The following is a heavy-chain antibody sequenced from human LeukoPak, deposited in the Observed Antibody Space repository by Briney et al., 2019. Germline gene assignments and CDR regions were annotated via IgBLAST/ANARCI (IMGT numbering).Heavy chain of an antibody. CDR3: AREDILTGYYY. CDR2: ISSSSSYI. CDR1: GFTFSSYS. Sequence: GGSLRLSCAASGFTFSSYSMNWVRQAPGKGLELVSSISSSSSYIYYADSVKGRFTISRDNAKNSLYLQMNSLRAEDTAVYYCAREDILTGYYYWGQGTLVTVSS. V-gene: IGHV3-21*01. D-gene: IGHD3-9*01. J-gene: IGHJ4*02.